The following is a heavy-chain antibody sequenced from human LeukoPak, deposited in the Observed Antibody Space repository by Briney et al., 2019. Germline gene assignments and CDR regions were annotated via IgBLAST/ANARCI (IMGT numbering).Heavy chain of an antibody. CDR3: ARVGWHKSLDY. CDR1: GGSFSGYY. J-gene: IGHJ4*02. Sequence: PSETLSLTCAVYGGSFSGYYWSWIRQPPGKGLEWIGEINHSGSTNYNPSLKSRVTISVDTSKNQFSLKLSSVTAADTAVYYCARVGWHKSLDYRGQGTLVTVSS. V-gene: IGHV4-34*01. D-gene: IGHD6-19*01. CDR2: INHSGST.